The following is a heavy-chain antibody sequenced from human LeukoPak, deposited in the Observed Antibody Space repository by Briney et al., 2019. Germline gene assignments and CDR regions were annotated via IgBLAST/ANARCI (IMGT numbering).Heavy chain of an antibody. V-gene: IGHV4-34*01. D-gene: IGHD3-3*01. CDR2: INHSGST. CDR1: GGSFSGYY. Sequence: SETLSLTCAVYGGSFSGYYWSWIRQPPGKGLEWIGEINHSGSTNYNPSLKSRVTISVDMSKNQFSLKLSSVTAADTAVYYCARDEGTYDFWSGSDYYYMDVWGKGTTVTVSS. CDR3: ARDEGTYDFWSGSDYYYMDV. J-gene: IGHJ6*03.